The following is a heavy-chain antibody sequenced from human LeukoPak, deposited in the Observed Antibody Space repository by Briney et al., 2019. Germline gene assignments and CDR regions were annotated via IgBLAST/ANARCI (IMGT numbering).Heavy chain of an antibody. D-gene: IGHD4-17*01. Sequence: SLCLSRAASGFTFSSYGMHWVRQAPGKGLEWVAVIWYDGSNKYYADSVKGRFTISRDNSKNTLYLQMNSLRAEDTAVYYCARDSDYGDYDAGYWGQGTLVTVSS. J-gene: IGHJ4*02. CDR1: GFTFSSYG. CDR2: IWYDGSNK. V-gene: IGHV3-33*01. CDR3: ARDSDYGDYDAGY.